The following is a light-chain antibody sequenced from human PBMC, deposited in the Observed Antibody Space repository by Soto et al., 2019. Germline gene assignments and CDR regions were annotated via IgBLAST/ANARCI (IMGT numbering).Light chain of an antibody. V-gene: IGKV1-5*01. Sequence: DIQMTQSPSSLSAFVGDRVTITCRASQSVTNWLAWYQQKPGKAPKLLISEASILENGVPSRFSGSGSGTEVTLTISSLQPEDSASYYCQHYTSYYPAFGQGTKVEI. J-gene: IGKJ1*01. CDR3: QHYTSYYPA. CDR1: QSVTNW. CDR2: EAS.